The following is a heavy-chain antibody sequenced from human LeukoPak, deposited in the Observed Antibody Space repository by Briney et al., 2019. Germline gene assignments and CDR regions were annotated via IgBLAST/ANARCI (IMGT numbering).Heavy chain of an antibody. D-gene: IGHD3-22*01. Sequence: PGRSLRLSCAASGFTFSRYWMHWVRQAPGKGLVWVSRVNSDGSSTSYADSVKGRFTISRDNAKNTMYLQMNSLRAEDTAVYYCARVYYYDTTGYYYWGQGTLVTVSS. CDR2: VNSDGSST. CDR1: GFTFSRYW. CDR3: ARVYYYDTTGYYY. V-gene: IGHV3-74*01. J-gene: IGHJ4*02.